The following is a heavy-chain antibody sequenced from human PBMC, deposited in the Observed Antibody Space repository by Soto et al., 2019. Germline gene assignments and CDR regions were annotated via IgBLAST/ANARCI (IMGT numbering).Heavy chain of an antibody. CDR2: ISGSGGST. D-gene: IGHD3-22*01. V-gene: IGHV3-23*01. CDR3: AKDAAPYDSSGYYYYFDY. J-gene: IGHJ4*02. CDR1: GFTFSSYA. Sequence: GGSLRLSCAASGFTFSSYAMSWVRQAPGKGLEWVSAISGSGGSTYYADSVKGRFTISRDNSKNTLYLQMNSLRAEDTAVYYCAKDAAPYDSSGYYYYFDYWGQGTLVTVSS.